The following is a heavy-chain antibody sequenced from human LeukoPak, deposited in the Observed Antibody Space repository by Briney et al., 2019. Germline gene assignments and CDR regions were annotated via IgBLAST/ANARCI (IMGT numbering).Heavy chain of an antibody. CDR1: GFTFDHYG. CDR2: ISGSGGTT. Sequence: GGSLRLSCSASGFTFDHYGMSWVRQAPGKGLEWVSDISGSGGTTYYADSVKGRFTISRDNSKNTLYLQMNSLRAEDTAIYYCATRKPDYYFDYWGQGTLVTVSS. CDR3: ATRKPDYYFDY. J-gene: IGHJ4*02. D-gene: IGHD1-14*01. V-gene: IGHV3-23*01.